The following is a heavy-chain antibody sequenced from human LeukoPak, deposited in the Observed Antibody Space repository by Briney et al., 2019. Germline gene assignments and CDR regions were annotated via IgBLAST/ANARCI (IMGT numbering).Heavy chain of an antibody. D-gene: IGHD6-13*01. CDR3: AKSISHSSSWYYFDY. J-gene: IGHJ4*02. CDR2: ISGSGGST. V-gene: IGHV3-23*01. CDR1: GFTFSSYW. Sequence: GGSLRLSCVASGFTFSSYWMSWVRQAPGKGLEWVSAISGSGGSTYYADSVKGRFTISRDNSKNTLYLQMNSLRAEDTAVYYCAKSISHSSSWYYFDYWGQGTLVTVS.